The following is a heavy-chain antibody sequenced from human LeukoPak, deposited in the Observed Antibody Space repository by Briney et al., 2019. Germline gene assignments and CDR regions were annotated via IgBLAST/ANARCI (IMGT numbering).Heavy chain of an antibody. Sequence: YWSWIRQPPGKGLEWIGEINHSGRTNYNPSLKSRVTISVDTSKNQFSLKLSSVTAADTAVYYCARGYGSWGQGTLVTVSS. J-gene: IGHJ4*02. V-gene: IGHV4-34*01. CDR2: INHSGRT. D-gene: IGHD3-10*01. CDR1: Y. CDR3: ARGYGS.